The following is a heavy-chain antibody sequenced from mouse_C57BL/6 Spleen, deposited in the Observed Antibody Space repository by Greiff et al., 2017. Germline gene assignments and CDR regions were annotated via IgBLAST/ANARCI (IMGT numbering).Heavy chain of an antibody. J-gene: IGHJ4*01. V-gene: IGHV1-82*01. D-gene: IGHD2-5*01. CDR1: GYAFSSSW. CDR2: IYPGDGDT. CDR3: ARSGYSNYEYYAMDY. Sequence: VQLQQSGPELVKPGASVKISCKASGYAFSSSWMNWVKQRPGKGLEWIGRIYPGDGDTNYNGKFKGKATLTADKSSSTAYMQLSSLTSEDSAVYVCARSGYSNYEYYAMDYWGQGTSVTVSS.